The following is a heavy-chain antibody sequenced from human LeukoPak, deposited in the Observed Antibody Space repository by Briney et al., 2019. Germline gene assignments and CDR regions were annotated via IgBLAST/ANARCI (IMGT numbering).Heavy chain of an antibody. J-gene: IGHJ4*02. CDR2: INPNSGGT. V-gene: IGHV1-2*02. Sequence: ASVKVSCKASGYTFTGYYMHRVRQSPGQGLEWMGWINPNSGGTNYAQKFQGRVTMTRDTSISTAYMELSRLRSDDRAVYYCAHNYGYYGEVDYWGQGALVTVSS. CDR1: GYTFTGYY. CDR3: AHNYGYYGEVDY. D-gene: IGHD4-17*01.